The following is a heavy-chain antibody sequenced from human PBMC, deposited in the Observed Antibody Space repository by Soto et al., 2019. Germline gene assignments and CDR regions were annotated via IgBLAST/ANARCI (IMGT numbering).Heavy chain of an antibody. V-gene: IGHV1-69*13. J-gene: IGHJ6*02. D-gene: IGHD2-21*02. CDR3: ASLVVTAGGYYYGMDV. CDR2: IIPIFGTA. Sequence: GASVKVSCKASGGTFSSYAISWVRQAPGQGLEWMGGIIPIFGTANYAQKFQGRVTITADESTSTAYMELSSLRSEDTAVYYCASLVVTAGGYYYGMDVWGQVTTVTVSS. CDR1: GGTFSSYA.